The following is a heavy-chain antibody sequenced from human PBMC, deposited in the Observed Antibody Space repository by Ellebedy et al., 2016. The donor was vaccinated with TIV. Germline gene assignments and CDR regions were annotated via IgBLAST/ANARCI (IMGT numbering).Heavy chain of an antibody. D-gene: IGHD4-23*01. CDR2: VSSSGDTT. Sequence: GESLKISCAASGFSFNSYAMSWVRQAPGKGLEGVSAVSSSGDTTYYADSVKGRFTISRDNSKNTLYLQMSSLRAEDTAVYYCLFKGVATRVYWGQGTLVTVSS. V-gene: IGHV3-23*01. CDR3: LFKGVATRVY. CDR1: GFSFNSYA. J-gene: IGHJ4*02.